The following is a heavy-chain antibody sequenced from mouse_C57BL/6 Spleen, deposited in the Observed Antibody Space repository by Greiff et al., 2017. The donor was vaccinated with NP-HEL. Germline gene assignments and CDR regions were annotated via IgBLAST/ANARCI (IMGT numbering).Heavy chain of an antibody. CDR2: IDPSDSYT. CDR1: GYTFTSYW. V-gene: IGHV1-69*01. Sequence: VQLQQPGAELVMPGASVKLSCKASGYTFTSYWMHWVKQRPGQGLEWIGEIDPSDSYTNYNQKFKGKSTLTVDKSSSTAYMQLSSLTSEDSAVYYCARKGDVDYFDYWGQGTTLTVSS. J-gene: IGHJ2*01. D-gene: IGHD3-3*01. CDR3: ARKGDVDYFDY.